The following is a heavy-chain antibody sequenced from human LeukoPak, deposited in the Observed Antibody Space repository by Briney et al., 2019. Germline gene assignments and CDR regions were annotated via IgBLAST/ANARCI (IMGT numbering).Heavy chain of an antibody. CDR1: GGSISSYY. V-gene: IGHV4-59*01. D-gene: IGHD5-18*01. J-gene: IGHJ4*02. CDR3: ARTLSGWIPFDY. CDR2: IYYSGST. Sequence: SETLSLTCTVSGGSISSYYWSWIRQPPGKGLEWIGYIYYSGSTNYNPPLKSRVTISVDTSKNQFSLKLSSVTAADTAVYYCARTLSGWIPFDYWGQGTLVTVSS.